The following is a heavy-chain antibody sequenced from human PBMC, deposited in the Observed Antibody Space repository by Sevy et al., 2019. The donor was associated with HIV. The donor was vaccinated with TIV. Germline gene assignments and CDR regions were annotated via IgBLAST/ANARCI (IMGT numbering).Heavy chain of an antibody. V-gene: IGHV3-48*02. CDR2: IGSTGPTI. Sequence: GGSLRLSCVASGFTFSRYSMNWVRQAPGKVLEWVSNIGSTGPTIYYADSVKGRFTISRDNAKNSLYLQMNSLREEDTAVYYCARPGSGWFEFDSWGQGTLVTVSS. J-gene: IGHJ4*02. CDR1: GFTFSRYS. D-gene: IGHD6-19*01. CDR3: ARPGSGWFEFDS.